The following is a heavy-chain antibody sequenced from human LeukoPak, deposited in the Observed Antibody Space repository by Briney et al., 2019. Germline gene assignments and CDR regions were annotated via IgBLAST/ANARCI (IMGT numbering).Heavy chain of an antibody. CDR1: GGSISSYY. CDR3: ARDRSGYDYWYFDY. Sequence: SETLSLTCTVSGGSISSYYWSWIRQPAGKGLECIGRIYTSGSTNYNPSLKSRVTMSVDTSKNQFSLKLSSVTAADTAVYYCARDRSGYDYWYFDYWGQGTLVTVSS. V-gene: IGHV4-4*07. J-gene: IGHJ4*02. CDR2: IYTSGST. D-gene: IGHD5-12*01.